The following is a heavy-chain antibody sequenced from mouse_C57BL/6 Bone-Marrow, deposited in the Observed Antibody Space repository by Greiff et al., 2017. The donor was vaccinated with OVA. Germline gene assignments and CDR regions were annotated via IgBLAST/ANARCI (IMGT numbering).Heavy chain of an antibody. Sequence: EVKLMESGGGLVKPGGSLKLSCAASGFTFSDYGMHWVRQAPEKGLEWVAYISSGSSTIYYADTVKGRFTISRDNAKNTLFLQMTSLRSEDTAMYYCAREGDYDLDYWGQGTTLTVSS. J-gene: IGHJ2*01. CDR2: ISSGSSTI. CDR1: GFTFSDYG. D-gene: IGHD2-4*01. CDR3: AREGDYDLDY. V-gene: IGHV5-17*01.